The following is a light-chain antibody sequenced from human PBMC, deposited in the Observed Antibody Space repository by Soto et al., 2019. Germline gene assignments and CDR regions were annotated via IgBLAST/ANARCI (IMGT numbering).Light chain of an antibody. Sequence: DIQMTQSPSSLSASVGDRVTITCRASESINSWLAWYQQRPGKAPKLLIYKASTLQSGVPSRFSGSGSGTEFTLTISSLRPEDLASYYCQHYKTYPWTFGQGTKVDIK. CDR3: QHYKTYPWT. V-gene: IGKV1-5*03. CDR1: ESINSW. CDR2: KAS. J-gene: IGKJ1*01.